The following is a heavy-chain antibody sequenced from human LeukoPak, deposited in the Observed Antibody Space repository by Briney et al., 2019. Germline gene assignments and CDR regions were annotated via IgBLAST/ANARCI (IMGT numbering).Heavy chain of an antibody. CDR1: GFIFSNYA. Sequence: PGRSLRLSCAASGFIFSNYAMRWVRQAPGKGLEWVAVISYDGSNKYYADSVKGRFTISRDNSKNTLFLQMNSLRAEDTAVYYCARDLDSSSWYILWFDPWGQGTLVTVSS. V-gene: IGHV3-30-3*01. D-gene: IGHD6-13*01. J-gene: IGHJ5*02. CDR2: ISYDGSNK. CDR3: ARDLDSSSWYILWFDP.